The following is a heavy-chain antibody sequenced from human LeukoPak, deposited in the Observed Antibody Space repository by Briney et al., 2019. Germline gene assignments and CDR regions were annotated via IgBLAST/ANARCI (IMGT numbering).Heavy chain of an antibody. CDR2: IYPGDSDT. CDR1: GYSFTSYW. D-gene: IGHD3-22*01. J-gene: IGHJ3*02. Sequence: GESLKISCKGSGYSFTSYWIGWVRQMPGKGLEWMGIIYPGDSDTRYSPSFQGQVTISADKSISTAYLQWSSLKASDTAMYYCARHVYYYDSSGYYSTIDAFDIWGQGTMVTVSS. V-gene: IGHV5-51*01. CDR3: ARHVYYYDSSGYYSTIDAFDI.